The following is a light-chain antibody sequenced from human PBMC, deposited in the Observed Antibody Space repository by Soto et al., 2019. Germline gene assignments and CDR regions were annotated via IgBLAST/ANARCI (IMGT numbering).Light chain of an antibody. CDR2: YTS. V-gene: IGKV3-15*01. CDR1: QSVSSK. Sequence: EIVMTQSPATLSVSPGEGATLSCRASQSVSSKLAWYQQKPGQAPRLLIYYTSTRATGVPAKFSGSGSETDFTLTISGLQSEDSAVYFCHRYYDSHTFGGGTKLEIK. J-gene: IGKJ4*01. CDR3: HRYYDSHT.